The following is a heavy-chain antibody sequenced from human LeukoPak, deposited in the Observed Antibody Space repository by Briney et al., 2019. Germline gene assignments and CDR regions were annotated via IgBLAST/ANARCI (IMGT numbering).Heavy chain of an antibody. CDR2: IYTSGST. V-gene: IGHV4-61*02. D-gene: IGHD4-11*01. CDR1: GGSISSGSYY. CDR3: AREWQYQFDY. Sequence: PSQTLSLTCTVSGGSISSGSYYWSWIRQPAGKGLEWIGRIYTSGSTNYNPSLKSRVTISVDTSKNQHSLKVTSVTAADTAVYYCAREWQYQFDYWGQGSLVTVSS. J-gene: IGHJ4*02.